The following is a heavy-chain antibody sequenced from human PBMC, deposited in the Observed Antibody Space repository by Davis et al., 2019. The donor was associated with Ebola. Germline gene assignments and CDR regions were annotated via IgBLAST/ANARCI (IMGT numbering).Heavy chain of an antibody. CDR3: AIFGVVSHDAFDI. V-gene: IGHV3-74*03. J-gene: IGHJ3*02. D-gene: IGHD3-3*01. CDR1: GFILSSFS. Sequence: GESLKISCAASGFILSSFSMTWIRQAPGKGLMWVSRINSDGSDSTYADSVKGRFIISRDNSKNTLYLQMNSLRADDTAVYYCAIFGVVSHDAFDIWGQGTMVTVSS. CDR2: INSDGSDS.